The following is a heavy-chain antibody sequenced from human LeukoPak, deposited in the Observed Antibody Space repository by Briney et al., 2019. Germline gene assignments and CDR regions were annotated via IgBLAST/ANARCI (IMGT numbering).Heavy chain of an antibody. Sequence: ASVKVSCKASGYTFSVYWIHWVRLHPRQGFEWMGWINPKDGGSRSAQKFQGRVTLTRDTSTSTVYMELRSLRSDDTAVYYCARDLAGPFSVAGMRGFDYWGQGTLVTVSS. CDR3: ARDLAGPFSVAGMRGFDY. J-gene: IGHJ4*02. D-gene: IGHD6-19*01. V-gene: IGHV1-2*02. CDR1: GYTFSVYW. CDR2: INPKDGGS.